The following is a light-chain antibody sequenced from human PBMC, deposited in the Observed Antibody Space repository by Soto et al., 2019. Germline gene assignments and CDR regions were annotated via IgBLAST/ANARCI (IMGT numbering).Light chain of an antibody. V-gene: IGLV2-14*01. J-gene: IGLJ2*01. CDR1: RSDVGGYNY. Sequence: QSALTQPASVSGSPGQSITISCTGTRSDVGGYNYVSWYQQHPGKAPKLMIYEVSNRPSGVSNRFSGSKSGNTASLTISGLQAEDEAAYYCSSYTSSSTLVFGGGTKLTVL. CDR2: EVS. CDR3: SSYTSSSTLV.